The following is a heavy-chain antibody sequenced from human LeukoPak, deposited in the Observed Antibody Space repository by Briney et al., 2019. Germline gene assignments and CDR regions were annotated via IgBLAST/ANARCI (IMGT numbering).Heavy chain of an antibody. V-gene: IGHV3-48*02. CDR1: GFTFSSYT. CDR3: AREATGDPAFDY. Sequence: GGSLRLSCAASGFTFSSYTMNWVRQAPGKGLEWVSYITSGSGTIYYADSVNGRFTISRDNAKNSLYLQMNSLRDEDTAVYYCAREATGDPAFDYWGQGTQVAVSS. CDR2: ITSGSGTI. D-gene: IGHD7-27*01. J-gene: IGHJ4*02.